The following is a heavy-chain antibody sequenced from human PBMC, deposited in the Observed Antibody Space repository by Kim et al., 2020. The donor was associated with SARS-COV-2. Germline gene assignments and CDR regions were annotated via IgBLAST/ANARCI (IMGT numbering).Heavy chain of an antibody. V-gene: IGHV1-18*04. CDR2: ISAYNSNT. Sequence: ASVKVSCKASGYTFTSYGISWVRQAPGQGLEWMGWISAYNSNTNYAQKLQGRVTMTTDTSTSTAYMELRSLRSDDTAVYYCARWARGVTGDQREGIDAFDIWGQGTMVTVSS. CDR1: GYTFTSYG. J-gene: IGHJ3*02. CDR3: ARWARGVTGDQREGIDAFDI. D-gene: IGHD3-10*01.